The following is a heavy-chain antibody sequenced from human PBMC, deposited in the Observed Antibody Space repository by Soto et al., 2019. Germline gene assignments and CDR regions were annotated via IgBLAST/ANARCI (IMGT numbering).Heavy chain of an antibody. CDR1: GASISSRDYY. Sequence: SETLSLTCTVSGASISSRDYYWGWIRQTPGKGLEWIGNIDYNGVTYYNPSLKSRVTVSRDTSKNQFSLKVASVTAADTAIYYCGRVMIGTSRHTDSDYWGQGTQVTVSS. CDR2: IDYNGVT. V-gene: IGHV4-39*01. J-gene: IGHJ4*02. CDR3: GRVMIGTSRHTDSDY. D-gene: IGHD2-8*01.